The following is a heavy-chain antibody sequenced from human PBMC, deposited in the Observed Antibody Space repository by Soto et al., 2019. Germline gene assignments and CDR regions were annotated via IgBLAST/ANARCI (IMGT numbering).Heavy chain of an antibody. J-gene: IGHJ6*02. CDR1: GFTFSSYS. CDR2: ISSSSSYI. V-gene: IGHV3-21*01. CDR3: ARDGAAAGTNYYYYGMDV. Sequence: EVQLVESGGDLVKPGGCLRLSCAASGFTFSSYSMNWVRQAPGKGLEWVSSISSSSSYIYYADSVKGRFTISRDNAKNSLYLQMNSLRAEDTAVYYCARDGAAAGTNYYYYGMDVWGQGTTVTVSS. D-gene: IGHD6-13*01.